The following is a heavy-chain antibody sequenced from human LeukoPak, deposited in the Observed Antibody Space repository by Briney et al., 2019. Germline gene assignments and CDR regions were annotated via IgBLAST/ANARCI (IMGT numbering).Heavy chain of an antibody. V-gene: IGHV3-74*01. D-gene: IGHD3-22*01. CDR3: LRMGSSAYTLI. CDR1: GFTFSNYW. CDR2: ISSDGSST. Sequence: GGSLRLSCAASGFTFSNYWMHWVRQAPGKGLVWVSRISSDGSSTSYADSVKGRFTVSRDNAKNTLYLQMNSLRAEDTAVYYCLRMGSSAYTLIWGQGTLVTVPS. J-gene: IGHJ4*02.